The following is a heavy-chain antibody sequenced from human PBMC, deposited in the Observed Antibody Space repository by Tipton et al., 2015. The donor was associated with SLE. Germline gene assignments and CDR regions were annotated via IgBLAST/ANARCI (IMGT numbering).Heavy chain of an antibody. CDR3: ARVKDYIWGSYPLGTFDI. D-gene: IGHD3-16*02. CDR2: IYHIGST. J-gene: IGHJ3*02. V-gene: IGHV4-34*01. Sequence: TLSLTCAVYGGSFSGYYWSWIRQPPGKGLEWIGSIYHIGSTYYNPSLKSRVTISVDTSKNQFSLKLSSVTAADTAVYYCARVKDYIWGSYPLGTFDIWGQGTMVTVSS. CDR1: GGSFSGYY.